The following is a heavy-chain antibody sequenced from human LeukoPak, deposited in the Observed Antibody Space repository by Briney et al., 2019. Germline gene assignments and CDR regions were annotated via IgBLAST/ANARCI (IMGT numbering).Heavy chain of an antibody. CDR2: IYYSGST. D-gene: IGHD6-6*01. CDR3: ARHRAYSSSFRDLDY. V-gene: IGHV4-39*01. CDR1: GGSISSSSYY. Sequence: SETLSLTCPVSGGSISSSSYYWGWIRQPPGKGLEWIGSIYYSGSTYYNPSLKRRGTISVGTSKNQFSLKLSSVTAADTAVYYCARHRAYSSSFRDLDYWGQGTLVTVSS. J-gene: IGHJ4*02.